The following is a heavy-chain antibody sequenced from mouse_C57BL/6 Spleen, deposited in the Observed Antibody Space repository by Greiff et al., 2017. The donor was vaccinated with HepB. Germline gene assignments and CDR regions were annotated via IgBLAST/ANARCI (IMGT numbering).Heavy chain of an antibody. V-gene: IGHV1-72*01. D-gene: IGHD1-1*01. Sequence: QVHVKQPGAELVKPGASVKLSCKASGYTFTSYWMHWVKQRPGRGLEWIGRIDPNSGGTKYNEKFKSKATLTVDKPSSTAYMQLSSLTSEDSAVYYCARREGLLLGYFDYWGQGTTLTVSS. CDR1: GYTFTSYW. CDR3: ARREGLLLGYFDY. CDR2: IDPNSGGT. J-gene: IGHJ2*01.